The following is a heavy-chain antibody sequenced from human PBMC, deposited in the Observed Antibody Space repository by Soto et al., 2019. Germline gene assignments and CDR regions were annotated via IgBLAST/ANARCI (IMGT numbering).Heavy chain of an antibody. CDR3: ARVAIRFGELFFGMDV. Sequence: SETKSQPYTVSGDYISSAYDWGLIRQPPLKGLEWIGSIYHSGSTYYNPSLKSRVTISVDTSKNQFSLKLSSVTAADTAVYYCARVAIRFGELFFGMDVWGQGTTVP. D-gene: IGHD3-10*01. CDR2: IYHSGST. CDR1: GDYISSAYD. J-gene: IGHJ6*02. V-gene: IGHV4-38-2*02.